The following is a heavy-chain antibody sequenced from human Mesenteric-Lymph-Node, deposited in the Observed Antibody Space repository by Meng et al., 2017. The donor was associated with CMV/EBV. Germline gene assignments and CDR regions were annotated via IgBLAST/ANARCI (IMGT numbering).Heavy chain of an antibody. J-gene: IGHJ4*02. V-gene: IGHV4-34*01. CDR1: GGSFSGYY. CDR2: INHSGST. Sequence: GQLQQWGAGLLKPSETLSLPGAVYGGSFSGYYWSWIRQPPGKGLEWIGEINHSGSTNYNPSLKSRVTISVDTSKNQFSLKLSSVTAADTAVYYCARHQRWLKSEGGFNYWGQGTLVTVS. CDR3: ARHQRWLKSEGGFNY. D-gene: IGHD4-23*01.